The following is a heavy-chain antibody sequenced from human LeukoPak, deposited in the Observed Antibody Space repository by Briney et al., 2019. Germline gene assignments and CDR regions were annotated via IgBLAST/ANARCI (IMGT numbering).Heavy chain of an antibody. CDR1: GGSISSGGHS. D-gene: IGHD3-10*01. Sequence: PSETLSLTCAVSGGSISSGGHSWSWVRQSPGKGLEWIGYVYHTGGTYYNPSLKSRVTISVDNSKNQFSLKLSSVTAADTAVYFCARDLGSGRNWFDPWGQGILVTVSS. CDR3: ARDLGSGRNWFDP. CDR2: VYHTGGT. J-gene: IGHJ5*02. V-gene: IGHV4-30-2*06.